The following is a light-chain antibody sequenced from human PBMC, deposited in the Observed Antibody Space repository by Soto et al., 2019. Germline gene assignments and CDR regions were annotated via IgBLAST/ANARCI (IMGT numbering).Light chain of an antibody. CDR1: SSDVGRYNY. Sequence: QSALTQPRSVSGSPGQSVTISCTGTSSDVGRYNYVSWYQQHPDKAPKVMIYDVSKRPSGVPDRFSGSKSDNTASLTISGLLAEDEADYYCCSYAGSNTLVFGGGTKVTVL. V-gene: IGLV2-11*01. CDR3: CSYAGSNTLV. CDR2: DVS. J-gene: IGLJ2*01.